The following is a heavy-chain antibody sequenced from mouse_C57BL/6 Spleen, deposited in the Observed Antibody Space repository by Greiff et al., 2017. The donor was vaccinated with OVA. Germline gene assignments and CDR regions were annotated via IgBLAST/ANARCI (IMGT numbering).Heavy chain of an antibody. CDR1: GYAFSSSW. Sequence: LVESGPELVKPGASVKISCKASGYAFSSSWMNWVKQRPGKGLEWIGRIYPGDGDTNYNGKFKGKATLTADKSSSTAYMQLSSLTSEDSAVYFCARTGGNYLAWFAYWGQGTLVTVSA. J-gene: IGHJ3*01. CDR2: IYPGDGDT. CDR3: ARTGGNYLAWFAY. V-gene: IGHV1-82*01. D-gene: IGHD2-1*01.